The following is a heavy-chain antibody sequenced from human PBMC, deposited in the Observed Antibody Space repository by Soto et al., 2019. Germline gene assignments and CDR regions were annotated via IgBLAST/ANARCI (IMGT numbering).Heavy chain of an antibody. CDR3: ARMPPTMIVVGDAFDI. V-gene: IGHV5-51*01. Sequence: GESLKISCKASGYSFSTYWIGWVRQMPGKGLEWMGIIYPGDSDTRYSPSFQGQVTISADKSISTAYLQWSSLKASDTAMYYCARMPPTMIVVGDAFDIWGQGTMVTVSS. CDR2: IYPGDSDT. D-gene: IGHD3-22*01. J-gene: IGHJ3*02. CDR1: GYSFSTYW.